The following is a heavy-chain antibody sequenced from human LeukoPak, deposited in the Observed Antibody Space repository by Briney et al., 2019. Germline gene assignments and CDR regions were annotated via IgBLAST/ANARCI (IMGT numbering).Heavy chain of an antibody. V-gene: IGHV4-34*01. CDR3: ARVTPGYYFDY. CDR1: GGSFSGYY. J-gene: IGHJ4*02. CDR2: INHSGST. Sequence: SETLSLTCAVYGGSFSGYYWSWIRQPPGKGLEWIGEINHSGSTNYNPSLKSRVTISVDTSKDQFSLKLSSVTAADTAVYYCARVTPGYYFDYWGQGTLVTVSS.